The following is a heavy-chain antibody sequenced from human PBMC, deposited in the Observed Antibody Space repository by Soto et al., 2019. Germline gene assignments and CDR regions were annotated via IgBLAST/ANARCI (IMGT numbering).Heavy chain of an antibody. J-gene: IGHJ4*02. CDR2: IYWNDEK. CDR3: AHRRFAKYTSLPADFDY. Sequence: QITLKESGPTLVKPTQTLTLTCTFSGFSLNTSGVGVGWIRQPPGKALEWLALIYWNDEKHYSPSLKSRLTSTEETSKHQVVLTMTNMDPVDTATYYCAHRRFAKYTSLPADFDYWGQGTLVTVSS. D-gene: IGHD6-6*01. V-gene: IGHV2-5*01. CDR1: GFSLNTSGVG.